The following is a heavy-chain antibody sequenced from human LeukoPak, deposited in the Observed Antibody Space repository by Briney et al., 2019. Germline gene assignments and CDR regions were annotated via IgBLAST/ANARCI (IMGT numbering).Heavy chain of an antibody. D-gene: IGHD3-22*01. CDR3: VRDLYRIVVVPHYFDY. CDR1: EFTFSDYY. CDR2: IKQDGSEK. J-gene: IGHJ4*02. V-gene: IGHV3-7*01. Sequence: PGGSLRLSCAASEFTFSDYYMSWVRQAPGKGLEWVANIKQDGSEKYYVDSVKGRFTISRDNAKNSLYLQMNSLRAEDTAVYYCVRDLYRIVVVPHYFDYWGQGTLVTVSS.